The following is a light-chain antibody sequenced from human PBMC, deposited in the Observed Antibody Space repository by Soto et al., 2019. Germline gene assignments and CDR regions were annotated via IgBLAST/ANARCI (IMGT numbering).Light chain of an antibody. CDR1: PDISNY. V-gene: IGKV1-33*01. CDR3: QQYDNLPLT. J-gene: IGKJ4*01. Sequence: DIQMTQSPSSLSASVGDRVTSTCQASPDISNYLNWYQQKPGKAPKLLIYDASTLETGVPSRFSGSGSGTDVTFTISSLQPEDIATYYCQQYDNLPLTFGGGTKVEIK. CDR2: DAS.